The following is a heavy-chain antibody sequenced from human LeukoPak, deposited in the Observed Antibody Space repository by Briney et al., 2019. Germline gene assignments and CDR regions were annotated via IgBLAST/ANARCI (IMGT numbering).Heavy chain of an antibody. CDR3: ASHTATLVGYYYYGMDV. Sequence: GGSLRLSCAASGFTFSNYYMSWIRQAPGKGLEWVSYISNSSSYTNYADSVKGRFTISRDNAKNSLYLQMNSLRAEDTAVYYCASHTATLVGYYYYGMDVWGKGTTVTVSS. CDR2: ISNSSSYT. CDR1: GFTFSNYY. J-gene: IGHJ6*04. V-gene: IGHV3-11*06. D-gene: IGHD5-18*01.